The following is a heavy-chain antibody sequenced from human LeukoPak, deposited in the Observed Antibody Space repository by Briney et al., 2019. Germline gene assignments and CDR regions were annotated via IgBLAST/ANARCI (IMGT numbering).Heavy chain of an antibody. CDR2: ISYDGSNK. Sequence: GGSLRLSCAASGFTFSSYSMNWVRQAPGKGLEWVAVISYDGSNKFYADSVKGRFTISRDNAKNSLYLQMNSLRAEDTAVYYCASLYSSSPKGGYWGQGTLVTVSS. D-gene: IGHD6-6*01. V-gene: IGHV3-30*03. J-gene: IGHJ4*02. CDR3: ASLYSSSPKGGY. CDR1: GFTFSSYS.